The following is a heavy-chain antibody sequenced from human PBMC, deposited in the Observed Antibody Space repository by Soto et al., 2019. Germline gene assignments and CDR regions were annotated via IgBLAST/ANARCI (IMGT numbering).Heavy chain of an antibody. V-gene: IGHV4-59*08. CDR1: GGSISSYY. CDR2: IYYSGST. D-gene: IGHD3-3*01. J-gene: IGHJ6*03. CDR3: ARHYDFWSGRPFYMDV. Sequence: SETLSLTCTVSGGSISSYYWSWIRQPPGRGLEWIGYIYYSGSTNYNPSLKSRVTISVDTSKNQFSLKLSSVTAADTAVYYCARHYDFWSGRPFYMDVPGKFTTVTVSS.